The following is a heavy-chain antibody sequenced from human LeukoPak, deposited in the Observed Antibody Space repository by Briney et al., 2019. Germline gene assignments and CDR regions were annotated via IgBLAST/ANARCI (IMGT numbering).Heavy chain of an antibody. CDR2: ISYDGSNK. CDR3: AIGGYSGYDAKNFDY. D-gene: IGHD5-12*01. V-gene: IGHV3-30*03. CDR1: GFTFSSYG. J-gene: IGHJ4*02. Sequence: QPGRSLRLSCAASGFTFSSYGMHWVRQAPGKGLEWVAVISYDGSNKYYADSVKGRFTISRDNSKNTLYLQMNSLRAEDTALYYCAIGGYSGYDAKNFDYWGQGTLVTVSS.